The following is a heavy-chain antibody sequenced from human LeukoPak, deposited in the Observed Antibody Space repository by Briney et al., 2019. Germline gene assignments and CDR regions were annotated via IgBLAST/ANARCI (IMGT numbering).Heavy chain of an antibody. CDR1: GFTFSSYA. V-gene: IGHV3-30*03. Sequence: GRSLRLSCAASGFTFSSYAMHWVRQAPGKGRDWVAVISYDGNNKYYADSVKGRFTISRDNSQNTLHLQMNNLRVEDTAVYYCARGGTGYSSNWNGLDYHYHAMDVWGQGTTVTVSS. CDR3: ARGGTGYSSNWNGLDYHYHAMDV. CDR2: ISYDGNNK. J-gene: IGHJ6*02. D-gene: IGHD6-13*01.